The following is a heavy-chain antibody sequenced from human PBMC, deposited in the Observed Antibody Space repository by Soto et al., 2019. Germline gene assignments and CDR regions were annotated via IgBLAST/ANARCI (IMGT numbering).Heavy chain of an antibody. J-gene: IGHJ5*02. Sequence: QVQLQESGPGLVKPSQTLSLTCTVSGGSISSGGYYWSWIRQHPGKGLVWIGYIYYSGSTYYNPSLNSQVTISVDTAKNQFSLELSSVTAADTAVYYCARDKRDDYDSSGPAGWFNPRGHGTLVTVSS. CDR1: GGSISSGGYY. V-gene: IGHV4-31*01. CDR3: ARDKRDDYDSSGPAGWFNP. CDR2: IYYSGST. D-gene: IGHD3-22*01.